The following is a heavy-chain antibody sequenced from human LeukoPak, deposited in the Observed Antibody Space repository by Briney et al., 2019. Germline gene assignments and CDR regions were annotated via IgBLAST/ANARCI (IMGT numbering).Heavy chain of an antibody. D-gene: IGHD5-18*01. V-gene: IGHV3-23*01. CDR2: ISGSGDSA. J-gene: IGHJ4*02. Sequence: PGGSLRLSCAASGFTFSSYAMSWVRQAPGKGLEWVSAISGSGDSAYYADSVKGRFTISRDNSKNTLYLQMNSLRAEDTAVYYCARRIQLWNFDYWGQGTLFTVSS. CDR3: ARRIQLWNFDY. CDR1: GFTFSSYA.